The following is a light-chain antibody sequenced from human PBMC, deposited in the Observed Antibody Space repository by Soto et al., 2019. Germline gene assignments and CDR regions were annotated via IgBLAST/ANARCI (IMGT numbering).Light chain of an antibody. Sequence: DIVMTQSPDSLAVSLGERATINCKSSQSVLYSSNSKNYLAWYQRKPGQPPKLLIYWASTRESGVPDRFSGSGSGTDFTLTISSLQAEDVAVYYCQQYYSAWWTFGQGTKVEI. CDR2: WAS. CDR3: QQYYSAWWT. CDR1: QSVLYSSNSKNY. J-gene: IGKJ1*01. V-gene: IGKV4-1*01.